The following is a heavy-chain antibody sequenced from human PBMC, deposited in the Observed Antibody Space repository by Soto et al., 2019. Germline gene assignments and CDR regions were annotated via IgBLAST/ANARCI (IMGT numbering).Heavy chain of an antibody. D-gene: IGHD3-3*01. Sequence: SETLSLTCAVSGGSISSSNWWSWVRQPPGKGLEWIGEIYHSGSTNYNPSLKSRVTISVDKSKNQFSLKLSSVTAADTAVYYCARHWDFWSGYHPYGMDVWGQGTTVTASS. J-gene: IGHJ6*02. V-gene: IGHV4-4*02. CDR3: ARHWDFWSGYHPYGMDV. CDR1: GGSISSSNW. CDR2: IYHSGST.